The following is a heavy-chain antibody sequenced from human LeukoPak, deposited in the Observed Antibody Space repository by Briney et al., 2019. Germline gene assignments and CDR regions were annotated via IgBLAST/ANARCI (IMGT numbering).Heavy chain of an antibody. V-gene: IGHV3-7*03. Sequence: GGSLRLSCVASGFTFSNYWMSWVRQAPGKGLEWVANVKPDESEKYYGDSVKGRFTISRDNAKNSLYLQMNSLRAEDMALYYCAKGHSSGYSHPAFDIWGQGTMVTVSS. CDR1: GFTFSNYW. CDR3: AKGHSSGYSHPAFDI. D-gene: IGHD3-22*01. J-gene: IGHJ3*02. CDR2: VKPDESEK.